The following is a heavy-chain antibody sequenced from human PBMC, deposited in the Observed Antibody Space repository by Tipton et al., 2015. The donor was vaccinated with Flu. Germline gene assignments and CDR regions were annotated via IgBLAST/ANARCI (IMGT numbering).Heavy chain of an antibody. CDR1: YNSISTYS. CDR3: ARHKVIIDITPGNWFDP. Sequence: TLSLTCTVSYNSISTYSWAWIRQPPAKGLEWIGSFSYTGNSDYNPSLKSRVTISGDTSKNQFSLKLNSVTAADTAVYFCARHKVIIDITPGNWFDPWGTGTTVIVSS. CDR2: FSYTGNS. J-gene: IGHJ5*01. V-gene: IGHV4-59*08. D-gene: IGHD2-21*01.